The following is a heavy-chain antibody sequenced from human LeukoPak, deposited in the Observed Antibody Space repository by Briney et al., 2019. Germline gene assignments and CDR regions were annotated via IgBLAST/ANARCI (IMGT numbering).Heavy chain of an antibody. CDR3: ARGGDMVRGVIPLDY. CDR1: GGSFSGYY. Sequence: PSETLSLTCAVYGGSFSGYYWSWIRQPPGKGLDWIGEINHSGSTNYNPSLKSRVTISVDTSKNQFSLKLSSVTAADTAVYYCARGGDMVRGVIPLDYWGQGTLVTVSS. CDR2: INHSGST. D-gene: IGHD3-10*01. J-gene: IGHJ4*02. V-gene: IGHV4-34*01.